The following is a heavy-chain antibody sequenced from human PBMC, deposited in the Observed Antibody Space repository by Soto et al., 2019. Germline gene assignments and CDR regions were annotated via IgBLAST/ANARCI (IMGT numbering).Heavy chain of an antibody. D-gene: IGHD2-2*01. Sequence: SETLSLTCAVYGGSFSGYYWSWIRQPPGKGLEWIGEIKHSGSTNYNPSLKSRVNISVHTSKNQFSLKLSSVTAADTVVYYCARKGGGYIAVVPAAFEYWGQGTLVTVSS. CDR1: GGSFSGYY. CDR2: IKHSGST. CDR3: ARKGGGYIAVVPAAFEY. J-gene: IGHJ4*02. V-gene: IGHV4-34*01.